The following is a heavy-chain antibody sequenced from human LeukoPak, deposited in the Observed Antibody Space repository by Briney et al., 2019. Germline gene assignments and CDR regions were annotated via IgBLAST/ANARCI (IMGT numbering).Heavy chain of an antibody. J-gene: IGHJ4*02. CDR2: ISSSSSYI. CDR3: ASTLRGYSSSESDY. CDR1: GFTFSSYS. V-gene: IGHV3-21*01. D-gene: IGHD6-13*01. Sequence: PGGSLRLSCAASGFTFSSYSMNWVRQAPGKGLEWVSSISSSSSYIYYADSVKGRFTISRDNAKNSLYLQMNSLRAEDTAVYYCASTLRGYSSSESDYWGQGTLVTVSS.